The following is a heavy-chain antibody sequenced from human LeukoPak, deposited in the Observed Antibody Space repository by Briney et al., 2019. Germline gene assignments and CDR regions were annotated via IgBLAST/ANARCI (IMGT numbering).Heavy chain of an antibody. D-gene: IGHD3-3*01. J-gene: IGHJ4*02. V-gene: IGHV1-18*01. CDR1: GYTFTSYG. Sequence: ASVKVSCKASGYTFTSYGISWVRQAPGQGLEWMGWISAYNGNTNYAQKLQGRVTMTTDTSTSTAYMELRSLRSDDTAVYYCAREVGDYDFWSGYYFVGFDYWGQGTLVTVSS. CDR3: AREVGDYDFWSGYYFVGFDY. CDR2: ISAYNGNT.